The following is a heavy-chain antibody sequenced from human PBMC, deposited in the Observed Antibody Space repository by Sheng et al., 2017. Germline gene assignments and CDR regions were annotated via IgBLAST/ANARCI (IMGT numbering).Heavy chain of an antibody. J-gene: IGHJ4*02. CDR3: ARDPMAGIVVVMGLD. CDR1: GYSISSGYY. D-gene: IGHD3-22*01. V-gene: IGHV4-38-2*02. Sequence: QVQLQESGPGLVKPSETLSLTCTVSGYSISSGYYWGWIRQPPGKGLEWIGSIYHSGSTYYNPSLKSRVTISVDTSKNQFSLKLSSVTAADTAVYYCARDPMAGIVVVMGLDWGQGTLVTVSS. CDR2: IYHSGST.